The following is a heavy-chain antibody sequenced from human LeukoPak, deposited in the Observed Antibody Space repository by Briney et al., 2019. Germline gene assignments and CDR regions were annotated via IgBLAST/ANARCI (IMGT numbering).Heavy chain of an antibody. Sequence: SETLSLTCTVSGGSVSSGSYYWSWIRQPPGKGLEWIGYIYYSGSTNYNPSLKSRVTISVDTSKNQVSLKLSSVTAADTAVYYCARDTHEYGSGSYYDDTFDSWGQGTLVTVSS. CDR2: IYYSGST. J-gene: IGHJ3*02. V-gene: IGHV4-61*01. CDR1: GGSVSSGSYY. D-gene: IGHD3-10*01. CDR3: ARDTHEYGSGSYYDDTFDS.